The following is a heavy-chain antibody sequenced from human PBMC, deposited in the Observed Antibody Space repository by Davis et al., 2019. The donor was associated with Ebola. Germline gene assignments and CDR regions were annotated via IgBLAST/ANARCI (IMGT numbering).Heavy chain of an antibody. CDR1: GGSVSSGGYY. D-gene: IGHD3-10*01. J-gene: IGHJ6*02. CDR2: IYYSGST. CDR3: ARVLPEEGMDV. V-gene: IGHV4-61*08. Sequence: GSLRLSCSVSGGSVSSGGYYWSWIRQPPGRGLEWIGNIYYSGSTDYNPSLKSRVTISADTPKNQFSLKLSSVTAADTAVYYCARVLPEEGMDVWGQGTTVTVSS.